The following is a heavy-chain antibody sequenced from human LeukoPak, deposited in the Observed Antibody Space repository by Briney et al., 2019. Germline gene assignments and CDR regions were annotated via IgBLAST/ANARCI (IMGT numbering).Heavy chain of an antibody. CDR1: GGSINSITNY. D-gene: IGHD2-2*01. CDR2: IYYSGST. CDR3: ARGSTLGYCSSTSCYLGRSVRVWFDP. V-gene: IGHV4-39*07. J-gene: IGHJ5*02. Sequence: SETLSLTCTVSGGSINSITNYWGWIRQPPGKGLEWIGSIYYSGSTYYNPSLKSRVTISIDTSKNQFSLKLSSVTAADTAVYYCARGSTLGYCSSTSCYLGRSVRVWFDPWGQGTLVTVSS.